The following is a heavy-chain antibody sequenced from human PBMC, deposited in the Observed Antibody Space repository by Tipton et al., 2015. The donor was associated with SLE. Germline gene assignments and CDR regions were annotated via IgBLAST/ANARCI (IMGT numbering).Heavy chain of an antibody. CDR3: ARSLETFDV. J-gene: IGHJ3*01. CDR2: IYYSGST. V-gene: IGHV4-59*08. CDR1: GDSISSAY. Sequence: TLSLTCTVSGDSISSAYWSWIRQPPGKGLEWIGYIYYSGSTNYNPSLKSRVTISVDTSKNQFFLKLSSVTAADTAVYYCARSLETFDVWGQGTMVTVSS. D-gene: IGHD3-3*01.